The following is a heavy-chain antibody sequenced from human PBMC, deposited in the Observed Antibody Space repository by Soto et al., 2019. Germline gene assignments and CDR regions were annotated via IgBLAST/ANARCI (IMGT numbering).Heavy chain of an antibody. Sequence: GGSLRLSCAASGFTFSSYAMHWVRQAPGKGLEWVAVISYDGTNKYYADSVKGRFTISRDNSKNTLYLQMDSLRTEDTAVYSCGRRASGISGWYAIDYWGQGTLVTVSS. CDR3: GRRASGISGWYAIDY. J-gene: IGHJ4*02. CDR1: GFTFSSYA. D-gene: IGHD6-19*01. CDR2: ISYDGTNK. V-gene: IGHV3-30*03.